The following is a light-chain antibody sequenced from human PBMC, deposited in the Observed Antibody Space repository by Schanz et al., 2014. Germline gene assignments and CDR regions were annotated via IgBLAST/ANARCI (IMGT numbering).Light chain of an antibody. CDR1: SSDVGGYNY. CDR3: SSYTSSSTLGVV. J-gene: IGLJ2*01. CDR2: DVS. V-gene: IGLV2-14*01. Sequence: QSALTQPASVSGSPGQSINISCTGTSSDVGGYNYVSWYQQHPGKAPKLMIYDVSNRPSGVSNRFSGSKSGNTASLTISGLQAEDEADYYCSSYTSSSTLGVVFGGGTKLTVL.